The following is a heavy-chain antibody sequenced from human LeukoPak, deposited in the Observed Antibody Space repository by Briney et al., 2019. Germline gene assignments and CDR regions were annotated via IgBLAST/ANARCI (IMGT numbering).Heavy chain of an antibody. CDR1: GFTFSSYW. CDR2: INSDGSSI. Sequence: GGSLRLSCAASGFTFSSYWMHWVRQDPGKGLVWVSRINSDGSSISYADSVKGRFTISRDNSKNTLYLQMNSLRAEDTAVYYCANGYCTNGVCYPYYYYYMDVWGKGTTVTVSS. CDR3: ANGYCTNGVCYPYYYYYMDV. D-gene: IGHD2-8*01. J-gene: IGHJ6*03. V-gene: IGHV3-74*01.